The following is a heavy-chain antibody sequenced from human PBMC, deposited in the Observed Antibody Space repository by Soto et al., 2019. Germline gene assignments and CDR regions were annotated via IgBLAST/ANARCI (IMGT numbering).Heavy chain of an antibody. CDR1: GFTFSSYG. Sequence: VQLVESGGGVVQPGRSLRLSCAASGFTFSSYGMHWVRQAPGKGLEWVAVISYDGSNKYYADSVKGRFTISRDNSKNTLYLQMNSLRAEDTAVYYCAKAHLDIVVVVAEAAGGFDYWGQGTLVTVSS. J-gene: IGHJ4*02. V-gene: IGHV3-30*18. D-gene: IGHD2-15*01. CDR2: ISYDGSNK. CDR3: AKAHLDIVVVVAEAAGGFDY.